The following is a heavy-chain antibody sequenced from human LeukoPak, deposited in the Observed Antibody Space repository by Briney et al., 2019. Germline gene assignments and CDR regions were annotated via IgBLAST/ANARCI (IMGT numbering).Heavy chain of an antibody. D-gene: IGHD3-22*01. J-gene: IGHJ4*02. Sequence: ASVKVSCTVSGYTLTELSMHWVRQAPGKGLEWMGGFDPEDGETIYAQKFQGRVTMTEDTSTDTAYMELSSLRSEDTAVYYCAKDMEARDYYDSSGYYPVWGQGTLVTVSS. CDR3: AKDMEARDYYDSSGYYPV. CDR1: GYTLTELS. V-gene: IGHV1-24*01. CDR2: FDPEDGET.